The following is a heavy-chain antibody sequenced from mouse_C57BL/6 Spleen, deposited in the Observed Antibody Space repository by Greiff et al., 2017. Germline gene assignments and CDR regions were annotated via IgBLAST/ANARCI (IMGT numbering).Heavy chain of an antibody. CDR3: ARDSSGYVRY. V-gene: IGHV1-80*01. CDR1: GYAFSSYW. D-gene: IGHD3-2*02. CDR2: IYPGDGDT. Sequence: LVESGAELVKPGASVKISCKASGYAFSSYWMNWVKQRPGKGLEWVGQIYPGDGDTNYNGKFKGKATLTADKSSSTAYMQLSSLTSEDSAVYYCARDSSGYVRYWGQGTTLTVSS. J-gene: IGHJ2*01.